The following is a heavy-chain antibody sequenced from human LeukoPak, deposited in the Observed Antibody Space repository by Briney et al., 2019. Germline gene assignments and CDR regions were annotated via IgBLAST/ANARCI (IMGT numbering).Heavy chain of an antibody. D-gene: IGHD3-3*01. J-gene: IGHJ4*02. CDR3: ARERYDFWSGYQNSEFDY. CDR1: GGSISSYY. CDR2: IYTSGST. Sequence: PSETLSLTCTVSGGSISSYYWSWIRQPAGKGLEWIGRIYTSGSTNYNPSLKSRVTMSVDTSKNQFSLKLSSVTAADTAMYYCARERYDFWSGYQNSEFDYWGQGTLVTVSS. V-gene: IGHV4-4*07.